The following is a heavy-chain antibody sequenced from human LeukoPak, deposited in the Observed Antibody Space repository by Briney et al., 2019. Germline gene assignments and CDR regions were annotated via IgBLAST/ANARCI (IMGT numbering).Heavy chain of an antibody. Sequence: SVKVSCKASGYTFTSYGISWVRQAPGQGLEWMGGIIPIFGTANYAQKFQGRVTITTDESTSTAYMELSSLRSEDTAVYYCARTYYYDSSGYYYFDYGGRGTLVTVSS. CDR3: ARTYYYDSSGYYYFDY. V-gene: IGHV1-69*05. CDR2: IIPIFGTA. CDR1: GYTFTSYG. J-gene: IGHJ4*02. D-gene: IGHD3-22*01.